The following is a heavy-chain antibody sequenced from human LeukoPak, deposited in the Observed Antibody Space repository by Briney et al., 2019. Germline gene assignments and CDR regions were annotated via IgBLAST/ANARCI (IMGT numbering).Heavy chain of an antibody. V-gene: IGHV3-15*01. D-gene: IGHD5-18*01. CDR1: GFTFSNAW. J-gene: IGHJ3*02. CDR2: IKSKTDGGTT. Sequence: KSGGSLRLSCAASGFTFSNAWMSWVRQAPGKGLEWVGRIKSKTDGGTTDYAAPVKGRFAISRDDSKNTLYLQMNSLKTEDTAVYYCTTFEIQLWHNDAFDIWGQGTMVTVSS. CDR3: TTFEIQLWHNDAFDI.